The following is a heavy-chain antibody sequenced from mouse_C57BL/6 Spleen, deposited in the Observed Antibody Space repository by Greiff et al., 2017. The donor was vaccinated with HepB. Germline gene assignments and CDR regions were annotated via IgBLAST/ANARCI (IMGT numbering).Heavy chain of an antibody. CDR2: IYPGSGST. D-gene: IGHD3-2*02. V-gene: IGHV1-55*01. CDR1: GYTFTSYW. J-gene: IGHJ3*01. Sequence: QVQLQQPGAELVKPGASVKMSCKASGYTFTSYWITWVKQRPGQGLEWIGDIYPGSGSTNYNEKFKSKATLTVDTSSSTAYMQLSSLTSEDSAVYYCAREGQLRLLSWFAYWGQGTLVTASA. CDR3: AREGQLRLLSWFAY.